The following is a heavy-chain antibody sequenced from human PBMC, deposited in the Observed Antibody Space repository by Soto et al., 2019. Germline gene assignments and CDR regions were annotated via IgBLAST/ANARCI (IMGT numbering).Heavy chain of an antibody. CDR3: AKDRRAGGNSAFYFDF. CDR2: ISATGGGT. CDR1: GFKFSNYA. Sequence: GGSLRLSCAASGFKFSNYAMSWVRQAPGKGLEWVSLISATGGGTYYADSVKGRFTISRDNPHNTLYRQVHSLTAEDTAVYYCAKDRRAGGNSAFYFDFWGQGAQVTVSS. D-gene: IGHD3-16*01. J-gene: IGHJ4*02. V-gene: IGHV3-23*01.